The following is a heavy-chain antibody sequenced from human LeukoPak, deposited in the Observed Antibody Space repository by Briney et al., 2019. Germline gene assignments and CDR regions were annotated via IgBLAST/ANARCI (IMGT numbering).Heavy chain of an antibody. Sequence: PGGSLRLSCAASGFTFSSYSMNWVRQAPGKGLEWVSAISSSSSYIYYADSVKGRFTISRDNAENSLYLQMNSLRVEDTAVYYCARAPTVLVGYCSSSSCQADYWGQGTLVTVSS. V-gene: IGHV3-21*01. J-gene: IGHJ4*02. D-gene: IGHD2-2*01. CDR2: ISSSSSYI. CDR1: GFTFSSYS. CDR3: ARAPTVLVGYCSSSSCQADY.